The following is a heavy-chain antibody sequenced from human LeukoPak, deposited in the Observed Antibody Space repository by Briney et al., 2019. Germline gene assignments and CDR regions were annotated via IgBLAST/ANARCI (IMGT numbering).Heavy chain of an antibody. V-gene: IGHV4-34*01. D-gene: IGHD3-9*01. Sequence: SETLSLTCAVYGGSFSGYYWSWIRQPPGKGLEWIGEINHSGSTNYNPSLKSRVTISVDTSKNQFSLKLSSVTAADTAVYYCARDPYYDILTGYYTVDYWGQGTLVTVSS. J-gene: IGHJ4*02. CDR2: INHSGST. CDR3: ARDPYYDILTGYYTVDY. CDR1: GGSFSGYY.